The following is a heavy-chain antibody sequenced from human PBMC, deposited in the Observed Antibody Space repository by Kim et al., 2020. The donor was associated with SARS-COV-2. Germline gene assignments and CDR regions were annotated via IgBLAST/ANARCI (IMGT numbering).Heavy chain of an antibody. D-gene: IGHD3-22*01. Sequence: SVKVSCKASGGTFSSYAISWVRQAPGQGLEWMGGIIPIFGTANYAQKFQGRVTITADESTSTAYMELSSLRSEDTAVYYCARVRYDFDSSGYYLIIEAFDYWGQGTLVTVSS. CDR2: IIPIFGTA. CDR1: GGTFSSYA. V-gene: IGHV1-69*13. CDR3: ARVRYDFDSSGYYLIIEAFDY. J-gene: IGHJ4*02.